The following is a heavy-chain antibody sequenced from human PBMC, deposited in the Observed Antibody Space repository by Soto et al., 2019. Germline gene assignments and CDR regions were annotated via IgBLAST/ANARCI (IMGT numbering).Heavy chain of an antibody. V-gene: IGHV4-31*03. Sequence: QVQLQESGPGLVKPSQTLSLTCTVSGGSISSGGYYSSWIRQHPGKGMEWIGYIYYSWSTYYTPSLTSRVTIAVDTYKNQCSLKLSSVTAADTAVYYCAREPRIPYYYEMDVWGQGTTVTVSS. D-gene: IGHD2-15*01. CDR2: IYYSWST. J-gene: IGHJ6*02. CDR3: AREPRIPYYYEMDV. CDR1: GGSISSGGYY.